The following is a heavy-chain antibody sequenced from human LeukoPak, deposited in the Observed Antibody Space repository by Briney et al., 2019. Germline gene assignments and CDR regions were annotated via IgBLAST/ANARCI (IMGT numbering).Heavy chain of an antibody. V-gene: IGHV1-69*02. CDR3: ARGPLAAADTREFDY. D-gene: IGHD6-13*01. CDR2: IIPILGIA. J-gene: IGHJ4*02. CDR1: GGTFSSYT. Sequence: ASVKVSCKASGGTFSSYTISWVRQAPGQGLEWMGRIIPILGIANYAQKFQGRVTITADKSTSTAYMELSSLRSEDTAVYYCARGPLAAADTREFDYCGQGTLVSVSS.